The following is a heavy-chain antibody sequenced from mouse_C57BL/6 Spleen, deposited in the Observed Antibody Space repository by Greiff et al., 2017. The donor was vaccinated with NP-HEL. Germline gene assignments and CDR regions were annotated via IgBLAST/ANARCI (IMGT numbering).Heavy chain of an antibody. J-gene: IGHJ4*01. V-gene: IGHV14-3*01. D-gene: IGHD2-3*01. CDR1: GFTFNNTY. Sequence: VQLKQSVAELVRPGASVKLSCTASGFTFNNTYMHWVKQRPEQGLEWIGRIDPANGNTNYAPKFQGKATITADTSSSTAYLQLSSLTSEDTAIYDSARVYDYDAMEYWGQGTSVTVSS. CDR3: ARVYDYDAMEY. CDR2: IDPANGNT.